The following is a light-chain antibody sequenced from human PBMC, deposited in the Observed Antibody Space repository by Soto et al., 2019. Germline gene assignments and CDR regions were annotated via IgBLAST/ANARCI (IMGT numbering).Light chain of an antibody. CDR1: SSIIGNNY. V-gene: IGLV1-51*01. CDR3: GTWDSSLSVVV. Sequence: QSVLTQPPSVSAAPGQKVTISCSGSSSIIGNNYVSWYQQLPGAAPKLLIDDNDKRPSGIPDRFSGSKSGTSATLGITGLQTGDDADYFCGTWDSSLSVVVFGGGTKLTVL. J-gene: IGLJ2*01. CDR2: DND.